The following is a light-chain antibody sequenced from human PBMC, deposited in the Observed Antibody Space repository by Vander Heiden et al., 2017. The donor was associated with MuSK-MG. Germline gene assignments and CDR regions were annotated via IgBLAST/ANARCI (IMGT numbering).Light chain of an antibody. J-gene: IGKJ3*01. CDR3: QQSHNIPFT. V-gene: IGKV1-39*01. CDR1: QYVSTH. CDR2: GAS. Sequence: EIQVTQSPSSLSASVGDRVTITCRTSQYVSTHLDWYQQTAGKAPKHLIYGASTLQSGVPSRFSGSGSGTDFTLTISRLQPEDSGVYYCQQSHNIPFTFGHGTKVEIK.